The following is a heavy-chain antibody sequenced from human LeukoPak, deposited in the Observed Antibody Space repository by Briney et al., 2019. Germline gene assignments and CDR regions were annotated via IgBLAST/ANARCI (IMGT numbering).Heavy chain of an antibody. CDR2: ISYDGSNK. CDR3: ARAEYDRSGSIYYYYGMDI. J-gene: IGHJ6*02. CDR1: GFTFSSYS. Sequence: GGSLRLSCAASGFTFSSYSMHWVRQAPGKGLEWAAVISYDGSNKYNADSVKGRFTISRDNSKNTLYLQMNSLRREDTAEYYCARAEYDRSGSIYYYYGMDIWGQGTTVTVSS. D-gene: IGHD3-22*01. V-gene: IGHV3-30-3*01.